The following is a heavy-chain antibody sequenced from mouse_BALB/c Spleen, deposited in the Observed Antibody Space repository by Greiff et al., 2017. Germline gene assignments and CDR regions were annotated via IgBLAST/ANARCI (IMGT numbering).Heavy chain of an antibody. J-gene: IGHJ4*01. Sequence: EVKVVESGGGLVQPGGSRKLSCAASGFTFSSFGMHWVRQAPEKGLEWVAYISSGSSTIYYADTVKGRFTISRDNPKNTLFLQMTSLRSEDTAMYYCARSFPYYYGSSYYAMDYWGQGTSVTVSS. CDR2: ISSGSSTI. CDR3: ARSFPYYYGSSYYAMDY. CDR1: GFTFSSFG. V-gene: IGHV5-17*02. D-gene: IGHD1-1*01.